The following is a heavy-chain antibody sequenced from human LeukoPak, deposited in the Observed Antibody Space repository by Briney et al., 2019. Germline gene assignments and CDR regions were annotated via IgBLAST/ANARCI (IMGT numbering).Heavy chain of an antibody. D-gene: IGHD6-19*01. CDR2: SNPSSGGT. CDR1: GGGFTFTSHS. V-gene: IGHV1-2*02. Sequence: ASVKVSCKASGGGFTFTSHSISWVRQAPGQGLEWMGWSNPSSGGTNYAEKFHGRVTMTRDTSISTAYMELSSLRSDDTAIYFCTRFKHLSVAGTPHFDYWGQGALVTVSS. CDR3: TRFKHLSVAGTPHFDY. J-gene: IGHJ4*02.